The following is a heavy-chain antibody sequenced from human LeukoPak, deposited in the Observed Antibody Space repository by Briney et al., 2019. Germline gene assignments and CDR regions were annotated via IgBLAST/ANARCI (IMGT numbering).Heavy chain of an antibody. J-gene: IGHJ5*02. CDR1: GYTFTGYY. CDR3: ARVGDSSGYYLLWFDP. CDR2: INPNSGGT. V-gene: IGHV1-2*02. D-gene: IGHD3-22*01. Sequence: ASVKVSCKASGYTFTGYYMHWVRQAPGQGLEWMGWINPNSGGTNYAQKFQGRVTMTRDTSISTAYMELSRLRSDDTAVYYCARVGDSSGYYLLWFDPWGQGTLVTVSS.